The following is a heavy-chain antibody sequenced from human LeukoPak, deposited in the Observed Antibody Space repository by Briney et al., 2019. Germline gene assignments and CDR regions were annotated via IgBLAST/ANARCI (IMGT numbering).Heavy chain of an antibody. J-gene: IGHJ5*02. CDR3: ARGLAPHLINWFAP. D-gene: IGHD3-10*01. CDR2: INPNSGDT. CDR1: GYTFTGYH. V-gene: IGHV1-2*02. Sequence: ASVKVSCKASGYTFTGYHIQWARQAPGQGLEWMGWINPNSGDTTCAQKFQGRVSMTRDTSISTAYMELNILKSDDTAVYYCARGLAPHLINWFAPWGQGTLVTVSS.